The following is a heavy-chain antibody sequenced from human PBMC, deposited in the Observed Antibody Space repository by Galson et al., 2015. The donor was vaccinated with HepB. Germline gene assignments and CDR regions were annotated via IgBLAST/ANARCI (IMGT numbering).Heavy chain of an antibody. CDR3: ARDPSGSYWGRWFDL. D-gene: IGHD1-26*01. J-gene: IGHJ5*02. CDR2: TCYRSKWYN. CDR1: EDSVSSNSAA. V-gene: IGHV6-1*01. Sequence: CAISEDSVSSNSAAWNWIRQSPSRGLEWLGRTCYRSKWYNDYAESVKSRMTIKPDTSKNEFSLQLNSVTPEDTVVYYCARDPSGSYWGRWFDLWGQGIPVTVSS.